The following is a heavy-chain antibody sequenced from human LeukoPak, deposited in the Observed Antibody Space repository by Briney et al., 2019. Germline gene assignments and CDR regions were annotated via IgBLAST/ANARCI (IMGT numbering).Heavy chain of an antibody. J-gene: IGHJ4*02. D-gene: IGHD2-2*01. Sequence: SETLSLTCAVYGGSFSGYYWSWIRQPPGKGLEWIGEINHSGSTNYNPSLKSRVTISVDTSKNQFSLKLNSVTAADTAVYYCASLDLKVGDFDYWGQGTLVTVSS. CDR1: GGSFSGYY. CDR2: INHSGST. CDR3: ASLDLKVGDFDY. V-gene: IGHV4-34*01.